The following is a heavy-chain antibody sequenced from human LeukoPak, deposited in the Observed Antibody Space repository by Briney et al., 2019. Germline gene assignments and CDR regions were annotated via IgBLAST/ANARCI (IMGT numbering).Heavy chain of an antibody. D-gene: IGHD5-24*01. Sequence: SGGSLRLSCAASGFTFSTYAMSWVRQAPGKGLEWVSTITSGGGSTYYADSVKGRFTISRDSSKNTLYLRVNSLRAEDTAVYYCAREGLQQDNDYWGQGTLVTVSS. CDR1: GFTFSTYA. J-gene: IGHJ4*02. CDR2: ITSGGGST. CDR3: AREGLQQDNDY. V-gene: IGHV3-23*01.